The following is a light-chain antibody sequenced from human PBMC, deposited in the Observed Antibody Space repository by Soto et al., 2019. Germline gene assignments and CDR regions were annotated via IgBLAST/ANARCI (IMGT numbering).Light chain of an antibody. V-gene: IGLV1-47*01. J-gene: IGLJ2*01. CDR1: SSNIGSNY. Sequence: QSVQTQPPSASGTPGQRVTISCSGSSSNIGSNYVYWYQQVPGTAPRLLMYRASQRPSGVPDRFSGSKSGTSASLAISGLRSEDEADYYCAAWDDTLNGLVFGGGTKLTVL. CDR3: AAWDDTLNGLV. CDR2: RAS.